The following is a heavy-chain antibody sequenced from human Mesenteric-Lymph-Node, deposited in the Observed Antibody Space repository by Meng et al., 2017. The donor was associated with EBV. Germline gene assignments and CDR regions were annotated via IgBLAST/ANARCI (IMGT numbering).Heavy chain of an antibody. CDR3: VREGVAGYHYFDY. J-gene: IGHJ4*02. D-gene: IGHD6-19*01. Sequence: HVQGPGHGLVNPSQTLSLTCTVSGCSISSGGYYWSWIRQHPGKGLEWIGEINHSGSTIYNPSLKSRVTMSVDTSKNQVSLLLKSMTPEDTAMYYCVREGVAGYHYFDYWGQGTLVTVSS. CDR1: GCSISSGGYY. V-gene: IGHV4-31*03. CDR2: INHSGST.